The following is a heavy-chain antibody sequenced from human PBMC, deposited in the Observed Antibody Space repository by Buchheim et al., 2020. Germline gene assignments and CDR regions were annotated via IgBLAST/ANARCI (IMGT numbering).Heavy chain of an antibody. Sequence: EVQLLESGGGLVQPGGSLRLSCAASGFTFSSYAMSWVRQAPGKGLEWVSAISGSGGSTYYADSVKGRFTISRDNSKNTLYLQMDSLRGEDTGVYYCAKGKRYCSSTRCLYYYMGVWGKGTT. J-gene: IGHJ6*03. D-gene: IGHD2-2*01. CDR2: ISGSGGST. V-gene: IGHV3-23*01. CDR1: GFTFSSYA. CDR3: AKGKRYCSSTRCLYYYMGV.